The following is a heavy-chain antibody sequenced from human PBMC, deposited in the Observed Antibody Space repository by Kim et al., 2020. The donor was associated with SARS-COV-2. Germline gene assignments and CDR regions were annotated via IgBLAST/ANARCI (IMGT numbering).Heavy chain of an antibody. V-gene: IGHV3-33*01. J-gene: IGHJ6*02. Sequence: GGSLRLSCAASGFTFSSNGMHWVRQAPGKGLEWVAVIWYDGSNKYYADSVKGRFTISRDNSKNTLYLQMNSLRAEDTAVYYCAREGEVGAVGNGMDVWGQGTTVTVSS. CDR1: GFTFSSNG. D-gene: IGHD3-10*01. CDR2: IWYDGSNK. CDR3: AREGEVGAVGNGMDV.